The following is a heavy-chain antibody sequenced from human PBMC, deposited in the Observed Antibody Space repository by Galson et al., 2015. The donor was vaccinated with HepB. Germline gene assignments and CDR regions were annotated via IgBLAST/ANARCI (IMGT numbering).Heavy chain of an antibody. Sequence: SLRLSCAASGFTFKNSATHWVRQAPNKGLQWVAVISFDANNKDYSDSVKGRFTVSRDNSNNTLYLQMNSLIGDDTAVYFCARGHYYGSVDYWGRGILVTVSS. V-gene: IGHV3-30-3*01. CDR1: GFTFKNSA. D-gene: IGHD3-10*01. CDR3: ARGHYYGSVDY. J-gene: IGHJ4*02. CDR2: ISFDANNK.